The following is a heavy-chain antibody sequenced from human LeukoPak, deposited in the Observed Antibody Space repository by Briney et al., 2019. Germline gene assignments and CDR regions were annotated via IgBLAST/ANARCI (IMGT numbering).Heavy chain of an antibody. Sequence: SETLSLTCTVSGGSINNYYWSWIRQPPGRGLEWIGYIHYTGGSNYNPSLKSRVTISIDASKNQLSLKLSSVTAADTAVYYCARGGYNFDPWGQGFLVTVSS. V-gene: IGHV4-59*01. J-gene: IGHJ5*02. CDR1: GGSINNYY. CDR2: IHYTGGS. CDR3: ARGGYNFDP. D-gene: IGHD5-24*01.